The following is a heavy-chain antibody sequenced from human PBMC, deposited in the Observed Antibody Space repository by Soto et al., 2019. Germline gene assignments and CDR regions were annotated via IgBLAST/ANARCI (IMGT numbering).Heavy chain of an antibody. CDR2: IYPGDSDT. Sequence: PGESLKISCKGSGYSFTSYWIGWVRQMPGKGLEWMGIIYPGDSDTRYSPSFQGQVTISADKSISTAYLQWSSLKASDTAMYYCARRQYCTNGVCYPGFDYWGQGTLVTVS. J-gene: IGHJ4*02. V-gene: IGHV5-51*01. D-gene: IGHD2-8*01. CDR1: GYSFTSYW. CDR3: ARRQYCTNGVCYPGFDY.